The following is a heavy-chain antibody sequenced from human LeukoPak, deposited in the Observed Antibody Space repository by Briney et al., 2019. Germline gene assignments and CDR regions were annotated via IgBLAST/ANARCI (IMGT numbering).Heavy chain of an antibody. CDR2: ISGSGGST. D-gene: IGHD6-13*01. Sequence: PGGSLRPSCAASGFTFSSYAMSWVRQAPGKGLEWVSAISGSGGSTYYADSVKGRFTISRDNSKNTLYLQMNSLRAEDTAVYYCASLVAPAAGTNAFDIWGQGTMVTVSS. J-gene: IGHJ3*02. V-gene: IGHV3-23*01. CDR1: GFTFSSYA. CDR3: ASLVAPAAGTNAFDI.